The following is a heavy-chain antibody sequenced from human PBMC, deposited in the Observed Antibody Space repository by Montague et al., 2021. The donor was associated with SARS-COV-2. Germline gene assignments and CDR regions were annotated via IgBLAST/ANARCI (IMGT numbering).Heavy chain of an antibody. CDR3: ARSLDPSGIYYLPD. CDR1: GGSIGSYY. D-gene: IGHD3-10*01. V-gene: IGHV4-59*01. J-gene: IGHJ4*02. CDR2: IHYSGST. Sequence: SETLSLTCSVSGGSIGSYYWSWLRQPPGKGLEWIGHIHYSGSTTYSPSFKSRVTISLDTPKNQFSLKLSSVTAADTAVYYCARSLDPSGIYYLPDWGQGTLVTVSS.